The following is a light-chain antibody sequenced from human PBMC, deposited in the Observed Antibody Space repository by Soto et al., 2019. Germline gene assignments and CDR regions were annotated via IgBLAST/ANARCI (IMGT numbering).Light chain of an antibody. CDR2: SDD. CDR1: SSNIGSNA. Sequence: QAVVTQPPSASGTPGQRVTISCSGSSSNIGSNAVSWYQHFPGTAPKVLIYSDDQRPSGVPDRFSGSKSGPSASLAISGLQAEDEADYFCAAWGDSLNTWVFGGGTKLTVL. CDR3: AAWGDSLNTWV. J-gene: IGLJ3*02. V-gene: IGLV1-44*01.